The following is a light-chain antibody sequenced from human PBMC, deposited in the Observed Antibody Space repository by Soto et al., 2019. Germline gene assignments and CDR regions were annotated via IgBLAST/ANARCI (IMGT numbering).Light chain of an antibody. CDR2: EVS. CDR3: SSYTSSSTLV. V-gene: IGLV2-14*01. J-gene: IGLJ2*01. CDR1: SSDVGGHEY. Sequence: QSALTQPPSASGSPGQSVTISCTGTSSDVGGHEYVSWYQQHPGKAPKLMIYEVSNRPSGISNRFSGSKSGNTASLTLSGLQAEDEADYYCSSYTSSSTLVFGGGTKLTVL.